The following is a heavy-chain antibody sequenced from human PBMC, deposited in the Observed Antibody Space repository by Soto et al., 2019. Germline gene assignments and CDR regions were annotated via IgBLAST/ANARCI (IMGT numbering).Heavy chain of an antibody. V-gene: IGHV4-31*03. Sequence: SETLSLTCTVSGGSISSGGYYWSWIRQHPGKGLEWIGYIYYSGSTYYNPSLKSRVTISVDTSKNQFSLKLSSVTAADTAVYYCARVESSYDFWSGYPRGAFDIWGQGTMVTVSS. CDR1: GGSISSGGYY. CDR2: IYYSGST. D-gene: IGHD3-3*01. J-gene: IGHJ3*02. CDR3: ARVESSYDFWSGYPRGAFDI.